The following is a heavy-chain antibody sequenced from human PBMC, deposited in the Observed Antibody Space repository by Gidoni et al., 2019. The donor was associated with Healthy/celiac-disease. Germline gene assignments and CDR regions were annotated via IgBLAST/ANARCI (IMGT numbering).Heavy chain of an antibody. J-gene: IGHJ5*02. CDR1: GYSFTSYW. CDR3: ARNSNRGITIFGVVTPENWFDP. D-gene: IGHD3-3*01. Sequence: EVQLVQSGAEVKKPGESLKISCKGSGYSFTSYWIGWVRQMPRKGLEWMGIIYPGDSDTRYSPSFQGQVTISADKSISTAYLQWSSLKASDTAMYYCARNSNRGITIFGVVTPENWFDPWGQGTLVTVSS. V-gene: IGHV5-51*01. CDR2: IYPGDSDT.